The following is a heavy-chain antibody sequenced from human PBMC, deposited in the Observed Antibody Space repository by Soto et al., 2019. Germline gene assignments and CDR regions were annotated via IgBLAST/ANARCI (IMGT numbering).Heavy chain of an antibody. D-gene: IGHD2-15*01. CDR1: GCSISSYY. CDR2: IYHSGST. J-gene: IGHJ4*02. Sequence: SETLSLTCTVSGCSISSYYWSLIRQPPGKGLEWIGYIYHSGSTNYKPSLKSRVTISVDTSKNQFSLKLNSVTAADTAVYYCARARIGYCSGGSCPAPEFDYWGLGTLVTVSS. V-gene: IGHV4-59*01. CDR3: ARARIGYCSGGSCPAPEFDY.